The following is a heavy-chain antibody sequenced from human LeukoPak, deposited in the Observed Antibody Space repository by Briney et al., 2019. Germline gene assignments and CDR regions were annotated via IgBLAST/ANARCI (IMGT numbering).Heavy chain of an antibody. Sequence: GGSLRLSCAASGFTFSTYCMSWVRQAPGKGLQRVSGITASGDGTYYADSVKGRFTISRDNSNNTLYLQMNSLRAEDTGIYYCVRHYHLDHWGQGTLVTVSS. V-gene: IGHV3-23*01. J-gene: IGHJ5*02. CDR3: VRHYHLDH. CDR1: GFTFSTYC. CDR2: ITASGDGT. D-gene: IGHD3-10*01.